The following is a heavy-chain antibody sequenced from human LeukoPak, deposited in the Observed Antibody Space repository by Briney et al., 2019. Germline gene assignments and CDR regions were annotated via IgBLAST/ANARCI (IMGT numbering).Heavy chain of an antibody. CDR3: AKDRASGGRTHYGMDV. CDR1: GFTFSSYV. V-gene: IGHV3-30*18. CDR2: ISYDGSNK. J-gene: IGHJ6*02. Sequence: GRSLRLSSAASGFTFSSYVMHWVRQAPGKGLEWVAVISYDGSNKYYADSVKGRFTISRDNSKNTLYLQMNSLRAEDTAVYYCAKDRASGGRTHYGMDVWGQGTTVTVSS. D-gene: IGHD2-15*01.